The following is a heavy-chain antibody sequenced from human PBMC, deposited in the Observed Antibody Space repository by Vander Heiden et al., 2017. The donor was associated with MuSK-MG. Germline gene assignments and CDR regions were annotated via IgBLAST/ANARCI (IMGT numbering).Heavy chain of an antibody. V-gene: IGHV3-30*01. CDR3: ARVPPGPWLPLDL. J-gene: IGHJ5*02. CDR1: GFTFRNYP. Sequence: QVQLVESGGGVVQPGRSLSLSCAASGFTFRNYPMHWVRQAPGKGLEWVAHISYDGTIKYYAASVEGRFTISRDSSKNTLNLQMDSLRTEDTAVYYCARVPPGPWLPLDLWGQGTLVTVSS. D-gene: IGHD5-12*01. CDR2: ISYDGTIK.